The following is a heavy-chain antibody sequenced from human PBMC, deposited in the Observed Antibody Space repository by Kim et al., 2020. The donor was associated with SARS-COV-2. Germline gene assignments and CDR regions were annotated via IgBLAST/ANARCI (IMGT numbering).Heavy chain of an antibody. D-gene: IGHD2-21*01. CDR2: ISGGAVNK. Sequence: GGSLRLSCVASGFTFDTYAMSWVRQAPGKGLEWVSVISGGAVNKFYADSVRGRFTISRDNSKNTLYLQMKSLRDDDTALYYCAEMVIMDGYNYFYYYAM. V-gene: IGHV3-23*01. CDR3: AEMVIMDGYNYFYYYAM. J-gene: IGHJ6*01. CDR1: GFTFDTYA.